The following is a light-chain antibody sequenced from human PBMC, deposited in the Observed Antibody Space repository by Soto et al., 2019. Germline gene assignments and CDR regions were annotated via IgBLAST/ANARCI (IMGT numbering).Light chain of an antibody. CDR3: QQTYSILPFT. V-gene: IGKV1-39*01. CDR2: CAS. CDR1: QNINKY. J-gene: IGKJ3*01. Sequence: DNQMTQSPSSLSASVGDRVTITCRASQNINKYLNWYQQIPGKAPRVLIYCASSLQSGVPSRFSGAGSGTDFTLTISSLQPEDFATYYCQQTYSILPFTFGPGTKVDI.